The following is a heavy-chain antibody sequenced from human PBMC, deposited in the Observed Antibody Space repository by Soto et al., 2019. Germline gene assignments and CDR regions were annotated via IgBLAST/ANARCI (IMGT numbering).Heavy chain of an antibody. Sequence: GGSLRLSCAASGFTFSSYSMNWVRQAPGKGLEWVSSISSSSSYIYYADSVKGRFTISRDNAKNSLYLQMNSLRAEDTAVYYCARQGYYDILTGYYIQGISFDYWGQGTLVTVSS. J-gene: IGHJ4*02. V-gene: IGHV3-21*01. D-gene: IGHD3-9*01. CDR1: GFTFSSYS. CDR3: ARQGYYDILTGYYIQGISFDY. CDR2: ISSSSSYI.